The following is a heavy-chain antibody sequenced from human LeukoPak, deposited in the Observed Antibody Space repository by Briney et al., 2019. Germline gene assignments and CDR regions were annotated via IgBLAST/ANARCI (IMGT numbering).Heavy chain of an antibody. J-gene: IGHJ6*04. CDR1: GGTFSSYA. Sequence: ASVKVSCKASGGTFSSYAISWVRQAPGQGLEWMGGIIPIFGTANYAQKFQGRVTITADKSTSTAYMELSSLRSEDTAVYYCASRDLPWIQLPSSRYYYYGMDVWGNGTTVTVSS. D-gene: IGHD5-18*01. CDR2: IIPIFGTA. CDR3: ASRDLPWIQLPSSRYYYYGMDV. V-gene: IGHV1-69*06.